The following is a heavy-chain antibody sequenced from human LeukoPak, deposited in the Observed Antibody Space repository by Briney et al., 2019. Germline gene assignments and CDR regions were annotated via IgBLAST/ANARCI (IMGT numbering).Heavy chain of an antibody. CDR1: GYTFTGYY. J-gene: IGHJ5*02. D-gene: IGHD3-3*01. V-gene: IGHV1-2*02. Sequence: ASVKVSCKASGYTFTGYYMHWVRQAPGQGLEWMGWINPNSGGTNYAQKFQGRVTMTRDTSISTAYMELSRLRPDDTGVYYCAREWQVFGVVTIGWFVPWGQGTLVTVSS. CDR2: INPNSGGT. CDR3: AREWQVFGVVTIGWFVP.